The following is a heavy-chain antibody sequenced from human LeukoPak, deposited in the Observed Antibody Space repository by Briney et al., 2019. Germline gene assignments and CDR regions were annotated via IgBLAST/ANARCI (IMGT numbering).Heavy chain of an antibody. CDR2: IRSKAYGGTT. D-gene: IGHD4-11*01. Sequence: GGSLRLSCTASGFTFGDYAMSWVRQAPGKGLEWVGFIRSKAYGGTTEYAASVKGRFTISRDNAKNSLYLQMNSLRVEDTAVYYCARDPPAPDYSYSHFDYWGQGTLVTVSS. CDR3: ARDPPAPDYSYSHFDY. V-gene: IGHV3-49*04. CDR1: GFTFGDYA. J-gene: IGHJ4*02.